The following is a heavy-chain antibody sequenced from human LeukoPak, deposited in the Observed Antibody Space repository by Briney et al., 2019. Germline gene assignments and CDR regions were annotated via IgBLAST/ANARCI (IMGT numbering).Heavy chain of an antibody. D-gene: IGHD3/OR15-3a*01. Sequence: GGSLRLSCAASGFTFSNAWMRWVRQAPGKGLEWVGRIKSKTDGGTTDYAAPVKGRFTISRDDSKNTLYLQMKSLKTEDTAVYYCTTDPRWTGYYHFDYWGQGTLVTVSS. J-gene: IGHJ4*02. CDR3: TTDPRWTGYYHFDY. CDR2: IKSKTDGGTT. V-gene: IGHV3-15*01. CDR1: GFTFSNAW.